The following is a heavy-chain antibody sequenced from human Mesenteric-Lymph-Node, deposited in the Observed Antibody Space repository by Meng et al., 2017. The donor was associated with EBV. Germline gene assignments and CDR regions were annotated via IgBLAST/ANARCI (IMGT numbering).Heavy chain of an antibody. CDR2: IYYSGST. V-gene: IGHV4-30-4*01. J-gene: IGHJ2*01. CDR1: GGSISSGGYY. CDR3: ARGATYYYDSGGYFDI. Sequence: QVQLQESGPGLVKPSQXLSLTCAVSGGSISSGGYYWSWIRQPPGKGLEWIGYIYYSGSTYYNPSLKSRVTISVDTSKNQFSLKLSSVTAADTAVYYCARGATYYYDSGGYFDIWGRGTLVTVSS. D-gene: IGHD3-22*01.